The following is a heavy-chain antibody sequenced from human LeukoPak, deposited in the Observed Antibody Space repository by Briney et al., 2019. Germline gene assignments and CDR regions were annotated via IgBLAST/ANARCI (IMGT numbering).Heavy chain of an antibody. CDR1: GFSFSSYG. CDR3: EKDEGNTALFTHYFDY. V-gene: IGHV3-30*18. D-gene: IGHD5-18*01. Sequence: GRSLRLSCAASGFSFSSYGMHWVRQAPGKGLEWVAIISNDGSTKYYADSVKGRFTISRDNSKNTLYLQMDSLRAEDSAVYYCEKDEGNTALFTHYFDYWGQGTLVTVSS. CDR2: ISNDGSTK. J-gene: IGHJ4*02.